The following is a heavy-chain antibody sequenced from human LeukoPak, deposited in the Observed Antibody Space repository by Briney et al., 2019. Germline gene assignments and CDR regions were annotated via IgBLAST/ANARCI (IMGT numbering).Heavy chain of an antibody. V-gene: IGHV3-7*03. CDR3: ARDETHSSWYYFDY. Sequence: PGGSLRLSCAPSGFTFSIYWMSWVRQAPGKGLEWVANIKQDGSEKYYVDSVKGRFTISRGNSKNTLYLQMNSLRAEDTAVYYCARDETHSSWYYFDYWGQGTLVTVSS. CDR1: GFTFSIYW. CDR2: IKQDGSEK. D-gene: IGHD6-13*01. J-gene: IGHJ4*02.